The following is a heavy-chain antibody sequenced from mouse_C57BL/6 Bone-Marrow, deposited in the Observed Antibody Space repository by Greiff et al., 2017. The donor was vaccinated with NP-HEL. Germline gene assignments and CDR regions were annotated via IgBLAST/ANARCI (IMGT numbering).Heavy chain of an antibody. J-gene: IGHJ3*01. CDR1: GYAFSSYW. V-gene: IGHV1-80*01. Sequence: VQVVESAAELVKPGASVKISCKASGYAFSSYWMNWVKQRPGKGLEWIGQIYPGDGDTNYNGKFKDKASLTADKSSSTAYMQLSSLTSEDSAVYFCARGAYWGQGTLVTVSA. CDR3: ARGAY. CDR2: IYPGDGDT.